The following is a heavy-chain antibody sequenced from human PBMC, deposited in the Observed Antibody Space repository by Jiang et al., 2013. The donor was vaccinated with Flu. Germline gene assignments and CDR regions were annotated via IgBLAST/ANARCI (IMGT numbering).Heavy chain of an antibody. D-gene: IGHD4-23*01. V-gene: IGHV5-51*01. CDR2: IYPGGSHL. J-gene: IGHJ4*02. Sequence: GAEVKKPGESLKISCQGSGYTFDTYWLGWVRQMPGKGLEWMGIIYPGGSHLTYSPSFQGQVGISADKSINTAYLQWSSLKASDSATYYCARGRGDGGKYPLQYWGQGTPVTVSS. CDR1: GYTFDTYW. CDR3: ARGRGDGGKYPLQY.